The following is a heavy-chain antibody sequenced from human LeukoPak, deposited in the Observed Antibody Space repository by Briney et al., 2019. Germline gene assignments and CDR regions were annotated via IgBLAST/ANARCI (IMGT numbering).Heavy chain of an antibody. V-gene: IGHV3-21*01. Sequence: KPGGSLRLSCAASGFTFSGFSMNWVRQAPGKGLEWVSSISDSSSHIFYADSVKGRFTISRDNAKNSLYLQMNSLRVEDTAVYYCAKAGPVGDKGGFDYWGQGTVVTVSS. CDR1: GFTFSGFS. CDR2: ISDSSSHI. CDR3: AKAGPVGDKGGFDY. J-gene: IGHJ4*02. D-gene: IGHD1-26*01.